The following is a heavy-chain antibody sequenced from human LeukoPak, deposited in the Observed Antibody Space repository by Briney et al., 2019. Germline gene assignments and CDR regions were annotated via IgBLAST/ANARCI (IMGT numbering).Heavy chain of an antibody. CDR3: ASPKGFYGDYSNYYYYMDV. D-gene: IGHD4-17*01. J-gene: IGHJ6*03. CDR2: ISSSSSTI. V-gene: IGHV3-48*01. Sequence: GGSLRLSCAASGFTFSSYSMNWVRQAPGKGLEWVSYISSSSSTIYYADSVKGRFTISRDNAKNSLYLQMNSLRAEDTAVYYCASPKGFYGDYSNYYYYMDVWGKGTPVTVSS. CDR1: GFTFSSYS.